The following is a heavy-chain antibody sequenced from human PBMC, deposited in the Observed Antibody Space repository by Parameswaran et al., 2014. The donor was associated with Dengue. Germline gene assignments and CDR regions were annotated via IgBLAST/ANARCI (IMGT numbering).Heavy chain of an antibody. Sequence: VRQMPGKGLEWMGIIYPGDSDTRYSPSFQGQVTISADKSISTAYLQWSSLKASDTAMYYCARQKVTMVRGVIPHYYYYGMDVWGQGTTVTVSS. CDR3: ARQKVTMVRGVIPHYYYYGMDV. D-gene: IGHD3-10*01. CDR2: IYPGDSDT. J-gene: IGHJ6*02. V-gene: IGHV5-51*01.